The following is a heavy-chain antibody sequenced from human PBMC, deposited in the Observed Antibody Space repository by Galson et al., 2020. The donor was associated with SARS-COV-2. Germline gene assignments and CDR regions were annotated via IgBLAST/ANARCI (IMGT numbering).Heavy chain of an antibody. CDR1: GDSVSSTNAA. J-gene: IGHJ4*02. Sequence: SQTLSLTCVISGDSVSSTNAAWNWIRQSPSRGLEWLGRTYYRSKWYNDYAVSVKSRITINPDTSKNQFSLQLNSVTPEDTALYYCARAERVSGCFSFDYWGQGTLVTVSS. D-gene: IGHD6-19*01. CDR2: TYYRSKWYN. CDR3: ARAERVSGCFSFDY. V-gene: IGHV6-1*01.